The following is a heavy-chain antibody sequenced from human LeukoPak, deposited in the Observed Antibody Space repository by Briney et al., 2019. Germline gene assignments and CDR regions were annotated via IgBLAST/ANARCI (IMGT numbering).Heavy chain of an antibody. CDR1: GFTVSSNY. V-gene: IGHV3-53*01. J-gene: IGHJ6*02. D-gene: IGHD4-23*01. CDR3: AKRVTTVEPSVVDV. CDR2: IHSGGST. Sequence: GESLRLSCAASGFTVSSNYMSWVRQAPGKGLEWVSVIHSGGSTYYADSVKGRFTISRDNSKNTLYLQMNSLRVEDTAVYYCAKRVTTVEPSVVDVWGQGTAVTVSS.